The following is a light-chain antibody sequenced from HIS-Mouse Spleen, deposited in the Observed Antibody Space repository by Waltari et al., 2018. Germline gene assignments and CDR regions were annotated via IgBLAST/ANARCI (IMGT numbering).Light chain of an antibody. J-gene: IGLJ2*01. CDR1: ALPKKY. CDR2: EDS. Sequence: SYELTQPPSVSVSPGQTARITCSGEALPKKYAYWSQQKSGQAPLLVIYEDSKRPSGLPERFSGSSSGTMATLTISGAQVEDEADYYCYSTDSSGNHRVFGGGTKLTVL. V-gene: IGLV3-10*01. CDR3: YSTDSSGNHRV.